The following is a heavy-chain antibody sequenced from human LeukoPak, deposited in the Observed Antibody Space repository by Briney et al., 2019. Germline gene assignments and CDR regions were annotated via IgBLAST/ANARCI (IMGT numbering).Heavy chain of an antibody. CDR2: ISGSGGST. CDR3: AKAHCSSTSCYSLFDY. V-gene: IGHV3-23*01. Sequence: SGGSLRLSCAASGXTFSSYAVSWVRQAPGKGLEWASAISGSGGSTYYADSVKGRFTISRDNSKNTLYLQMNSLRAEDTAVYYCAKAHCSSTSCYSLFDYWGQGTLVTVSS. D-gene: IGHD2-2*01. CDR1: GXTFSSYA. J-gene: IGHJ4*02.